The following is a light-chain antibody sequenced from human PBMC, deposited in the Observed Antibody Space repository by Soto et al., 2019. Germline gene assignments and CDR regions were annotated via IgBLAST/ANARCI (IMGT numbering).Light chain of an antibody. CDR3: RSYTSSSTLGV. V-gene: IGLV2-14*01. J-gene: IGLJ1*01. CDR2: EVS. CDR1: SSDVGGYNY. Sequence: QSALTQPASVSGSPGQSITISCTGTSSDVGGYNYVSWYQQQPGKAPKLMIYEVSNRPSGVSHRFSGSKSGNTASLTISGLQAEDEADYYCRSYTSSSTLGVFGTGTKVTVL.